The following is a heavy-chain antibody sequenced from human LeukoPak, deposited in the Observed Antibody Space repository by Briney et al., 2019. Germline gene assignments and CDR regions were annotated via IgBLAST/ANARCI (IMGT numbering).Heavy chain of an antibody. CDR3: AKDYSDSRVADVFFEY. J-gene: IGHJ4*02. CDR2: ITSGFTP. D-gene: IGHD2-15*01. CDR1: GLTFSDYA. Sequence: GGSLRLSCAASGLTFSDYAMCWFRQAPGKGLEWVSGITSGFTPHYADSVKGRFTISRDNSKNTFHLQLNSLRAEDTAVYYCAKDYSDSRVADVFFEYWGQGTLVTVSS. V-gene: IGHV3-23*01.